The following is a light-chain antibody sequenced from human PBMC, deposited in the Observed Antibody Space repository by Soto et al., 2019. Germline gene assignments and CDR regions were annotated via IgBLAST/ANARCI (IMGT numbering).Light chain of an antibody. CDR3: QQNNSYSWT. J-gene: IGKJ1*01. Sequence: DIQMTQSPSTLSASVGDRVTITCRASQSISGWLAWYQQKPGKAPKLLIYDASSLESGVPSRFSGSGSGTDFTLTISSLQPDDFATYYCQQNNSYSWTFGQGTKVDIK. CDR1: QSISGW. V-gene: IGKV1-5*01. CDR2: DAS.